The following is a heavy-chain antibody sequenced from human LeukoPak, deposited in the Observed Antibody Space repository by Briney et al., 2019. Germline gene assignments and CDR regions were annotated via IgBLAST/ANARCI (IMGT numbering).Heavy chain of an antibody. V-gene: IGHV4-38-2*02. CDR2: VSHSGST. CDR1: GYSISNGYY. D-gene: IGHD5-18*01. CDR3: ARERIERYTYASSDFDY. Sequence: PSETLSLTCTVSGYSISNGYYWGWIRQPPGKGLEWIASVSHSGSTYYNPSLKSRVTISVDTSKNQFSLKVTSVTAADTALYYCARERIERYTYASSDFDYWGRGTLVTVSS. J-gene: IGHJ4*02.